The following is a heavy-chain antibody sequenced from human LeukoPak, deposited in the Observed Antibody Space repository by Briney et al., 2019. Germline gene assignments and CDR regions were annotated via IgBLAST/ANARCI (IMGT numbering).Heavy chain of an antibody. D-gene: IGHD3-22*01. CDR3: ARARDYYDSSGYYAALGWFDP. V-gene: IGHV4-61*02. Sequence: SETLSLTCAVSGGSISSGSYYWSWIRQPAGKGLEWIGRIYTSGSTNYNPSLKSRVTISVDTSKNQFSLKLSSVTAADTAVYYCARARDYYDSSGYYAALGWFDPWGQGTLVTVSS. CDR1: GGSISSGSYY. CDR2: IYTSGST. J-gene: IGHJ5*02.